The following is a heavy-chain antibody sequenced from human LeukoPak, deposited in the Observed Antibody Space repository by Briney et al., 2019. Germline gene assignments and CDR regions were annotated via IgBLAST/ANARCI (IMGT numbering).Heavy chain of an antibody. J-gene: IGHJ4*02. CDR1: GFTFSSYG. V-gene: IGHV3-23*01. CDR2: ISGSGGST. CDR3: AKDQLSGDYVRSLTGSFDY. Sequence: PGGSLRLSCAASGFTFSSYGMSWVRQAPGKGLEWVSAISGSGGSTYYADSVKGRFTISRDNSKSTLYLQMNSLRAEDTAVYYCAKDQLSGDYVRSLTGSFDYWGQGTLVTVSS. D-gene: IGHD4-17*01.